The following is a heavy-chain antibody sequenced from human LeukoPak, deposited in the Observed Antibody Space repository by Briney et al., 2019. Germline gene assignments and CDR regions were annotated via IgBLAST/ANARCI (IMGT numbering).Heavy chain of an antibody. Sequence: SETLSLTCAVSGYSISSGYYWGWIRQPPGKGLEWIGIIYHSGSTYYNPSLKSRVTISVDTSKNQFSLKLSSVTAADTAVYYCAREGSGYDSPYYFDYWGQGTLVTVSS. D-gene: IGHD5-12*01. CDR1: GYSISSGYY. CDR3: AREGSGYDSPYYFDY. CDR2: IYHSGST. J-gene: IGHJ4*02. V-gene: IGHV4-38-2*02.